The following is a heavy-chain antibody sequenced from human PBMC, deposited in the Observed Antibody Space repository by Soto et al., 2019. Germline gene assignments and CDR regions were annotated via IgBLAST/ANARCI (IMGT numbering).Heavy chain of an antibody. V-gene: IGHV4-4*07. CDR3: ARFLASPFSEGPHAFAI. J-gene: IGHJ3*02. CDR2: IYTSGST. D-gene: IGHD3-3*02. Sequence: SETLSLTCTVSGGSISSYYWSWIRPPAGKGLEWIGRIYTSGSTDYNPSLKSRVTMSVDTSKNQFSLKLSSVTAADTAVYYCARFLASPFSEGPHAFAIWGQGTMVTVSS. CDR1: GGSISSYY.